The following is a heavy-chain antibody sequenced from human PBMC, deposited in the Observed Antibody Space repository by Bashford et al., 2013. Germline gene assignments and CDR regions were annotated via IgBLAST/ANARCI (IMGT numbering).Heavy chain of an antibody. J-gene: IGHJ6*02. D-gene: IGHD5-18*01. CDR3: ARIIRSDTSPYYYYYGMDV. Sequence: SGPTLVKPTQTLTLTCTFSGFSLNDRGEGVGWIRQPPGKALEWLALIDWDDDKYYSTSLKTRLTISKDTSKNQVVLTMTNMDPVDTATYYCARIIRSDTSPYYYYYGMDVWGQGTTVTVSS. CDR2: IDWDDDK. CDR1: GFSLNDRGEG. V-gene: IGHV2-70*01.